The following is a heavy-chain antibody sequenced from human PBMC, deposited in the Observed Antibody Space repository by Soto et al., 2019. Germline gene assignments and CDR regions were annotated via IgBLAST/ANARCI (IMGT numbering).Heavy chain of an antibody. V-gene: IGHV4-61*01. CDR3: ARDGGAGYCSSTSCLNGGFDY. CDR1: GGSVSGGSYY. J-gene: IGHJ4*02. CDR2: IYYSGST. D-gene: IGHD2-2*01. Sequence: SETLSLTCTVSGGSVSGGSYYWSWIRQPPGKGLEWIGYIYYSGSTNYNPSLKSRVTISVDTSKNQFSLKLSSVTAADTAVYYCARDGGAGYCSSTSCLNGGFDYWGQGTLVTVSS.